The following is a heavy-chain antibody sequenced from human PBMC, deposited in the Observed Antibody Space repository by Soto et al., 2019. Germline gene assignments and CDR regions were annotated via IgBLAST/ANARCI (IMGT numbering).Heavy chain of an antibody. V-gene: IGHV3-21*01. D-gene: IGHD6-13*01. J-gene: IGHJ5*02. CDR2: ISSNSAYI. Sequence: NPGGSLRLSCAASGFTFRSFTMNWVRQAPGEGLEWVSTISSNSAYIYYTDALRGRFTISRDNAKNSLHLQMNSLRAEDTAVYYCTRDASRDSSARGWFDPWGPGTLVTVSS. CDR3: TRDASRDSSARGWFDP. CDR1: GFTFRSFT.